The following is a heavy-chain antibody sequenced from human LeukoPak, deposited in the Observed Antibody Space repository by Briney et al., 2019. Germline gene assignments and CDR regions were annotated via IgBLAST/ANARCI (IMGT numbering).Heavy chain of an antibody. CDR1: GFTFSTYS. J-gene: IGHJ6*02. V-gene: IGHV3-21*01. Sequence: GGSQRLSCAASGFTFSTYSMNWVRQAPGKGLEWVSSISGSSDYIFYADSVKGRFTMSRDNAKNSLYLQMNSLRAEDTAVYYCARVLFGYYGVDVWGQGTTVTVSS. CDR2: ISGSSDYI. D-gene: IGHD3-3*01. CDR3: ARVLFGYYGVDV.